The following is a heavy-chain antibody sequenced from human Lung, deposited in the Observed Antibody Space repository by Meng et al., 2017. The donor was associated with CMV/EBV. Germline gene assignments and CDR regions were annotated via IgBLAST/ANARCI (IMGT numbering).Heavy chain of an antibody. CDR3: ARDLRRELSGAFDI. CDR1: GFTFSSYA. CDR2: ISYDGSNK. J-gene: IGHJ3*02. Sequence: GESLKISCAASGFTFSSYAMHWVRQAPGKGLEWVAVISYDGSNKYYADSVKGRFTISRDNSKNTLYLQMNSLSAEDTAVYYCARDLRRELSGAFDIWGQGTMVTVSS. D-gene: IGHD1-26*01. V-gene: IGHV3-30*04.